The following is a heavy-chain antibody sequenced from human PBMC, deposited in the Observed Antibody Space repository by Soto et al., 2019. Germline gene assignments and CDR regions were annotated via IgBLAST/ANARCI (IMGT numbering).Heavy chain of an antibody. Sequence: EVQLVESGGGLVQPGGSLRLSCAASGFTFSSYSMNWVRQAPRKGLEWVSYISAYSSDTIYYADSVKGRFTISRDNAKNSLYLQMNSLRDEDTAVYFCARARLELRENYWGQGTLVTVSS. V-gene: IGHV3-48*02. CDR2: ISAYSSDTI. D-gene: IGHD1-7*01. CDR3: ARARLELRENY. J-gene: IGHJ4*02. CDR1: GFTFSSYS.